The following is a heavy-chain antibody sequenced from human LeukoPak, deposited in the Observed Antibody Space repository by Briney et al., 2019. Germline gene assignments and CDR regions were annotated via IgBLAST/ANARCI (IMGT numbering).Heavy chain of an antibody. CDR2: IYTSGST. V-gene: IGHV4-4*07. Sequence: SETLSLTCTVSGDSISNYYWSWIRQPAGKGLEWIGRIYTSGSTNYNPSLKSRVTMSVDTSKNQFSLKLSSVTAADTAVYYCARGIAAAGGTRFDPWGQGTLVTVSS. D-gene: IGHD6-13*01. J-gene: IGHJ5*02. CDR3: ARGIAAAGGTRFDP. CDR1: GDSISNYY.